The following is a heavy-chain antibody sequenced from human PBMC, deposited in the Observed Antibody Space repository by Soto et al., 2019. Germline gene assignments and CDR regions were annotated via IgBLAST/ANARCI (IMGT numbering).Heavy chain of an antibody. V-gene: IGHV3-23*01. CDR2: ISGSGGST. Sequence: EVQLLESGGALVQPGGSLRLSCAASGFTFSTHAMVWVRQAPGKGPEWVSTISGSGGSTYVADSLKGRVTISRDNSKNTLFLQMNSLRAEDTAVYYCARQSSLVGLETDFDPWGQGTLVTVSS. CDR3: ARQSSLVGLETDFDP. J-gene: IGHJ5*02. CDR1: GFTFSTHA. D-gene: IGHD1-26*01.